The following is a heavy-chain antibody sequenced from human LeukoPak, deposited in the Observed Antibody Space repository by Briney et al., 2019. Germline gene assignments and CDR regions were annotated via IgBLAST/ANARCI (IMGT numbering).Heavy chain of an antibody. J-gene: IGHJ4*02. CDR2: IRYDGSNK. CDR3: ASERAAAGTSPFDF. D-gene: IGHD6-13*01. V-gene: IGHV3-30*02. Sequence: GGSLGLSCAASGFTFSSYGMHWVRQAPGKGLEWVAFIRYDGSNKYYADSVKGRFTVSRDNSKNTLYLQMNSLRAEDTAVYYCASERAAAGTSPFDFWGQGTLVTVSS. CDR1: GFTFSSYG.